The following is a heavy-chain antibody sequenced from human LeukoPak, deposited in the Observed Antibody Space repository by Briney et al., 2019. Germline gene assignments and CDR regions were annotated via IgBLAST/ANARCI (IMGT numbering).Heavy chain of an antibody. J-gene: IGHJ4*02. CDR1: GDSMTRGGYY. CDR2: IYHSGTT. D-gene: IGHD4-11*01. CDR3: ARAVDYRNYFDY. V-gene: IGHV4-31*03. Sequence: SETLSLTCTVSGDSMTRGGYYWSWVRQPPGKGLEWVGFIYHSGTTFYNPSLESRATISVDTSQNQFSLKLTSVTAADTAVYYCARAVDYRNYFDYWGQGTLVTVSS.